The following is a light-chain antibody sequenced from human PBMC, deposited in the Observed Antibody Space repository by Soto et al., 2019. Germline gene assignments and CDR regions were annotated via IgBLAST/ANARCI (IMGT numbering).Light chain of an antibody. CDR3: QQSFTTPST. J-gene: IGKJ2*01. CDR1: QTIYNY. V-gene: IGKV1-39*01. Sequence: DIQMTQSPSSLSASVGDRGTITCRSSQTIYNYLNWYQQKPGKAPKVLIYAASSLQSGVPSRFSGRRSATDFPLTISSLQPEDFETYYCQQSFTTPSTFGQGTKVHI. CDR2: AAS.